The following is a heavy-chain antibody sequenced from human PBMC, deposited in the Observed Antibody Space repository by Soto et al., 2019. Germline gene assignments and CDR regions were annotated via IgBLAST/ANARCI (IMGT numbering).Heavy chain of an antibody. CDR1: GFSLSNARMG. CDR3: ARGDIVVVTADYYFDY. J-gene: IGHJ4*02. CDR2: IFSNDEK. Sequence: QVTLKESGPVLVKPTDTLTLTCTVSGFSLSNARMGVSWIRQPPGKALEWLAHIFSNDEKSYSTSLKSRLTISKDTSKSQVVLTMTNMDPVDTATYYCARGDIVVVTADYYFDYWGQGTLVTVSS. D-gene: IGHD2-21*02. V-gene: IGHV2-26*01.